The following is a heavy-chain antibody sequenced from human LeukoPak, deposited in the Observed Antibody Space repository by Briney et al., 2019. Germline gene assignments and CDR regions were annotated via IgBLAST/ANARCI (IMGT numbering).Heavy chain of an antibody. CDR3: ARDHRDLYYFDY. D-gene: IGHD1-14*01. CDR2: IIPIFGTA. J-gene: IGHJ4*02. V-gene: IGHV1-69*01. CDR1: GGTFSSYA. Sequence: ASVKVSFTASGGTFSSYAISWVRQAPGQGLEWMGGIIPIFGTANYAQKFQGRVTITADESTSTAYMELSSLRSEDTAVYYCARDHRDLYYFDYWGQGTLVTVSS.